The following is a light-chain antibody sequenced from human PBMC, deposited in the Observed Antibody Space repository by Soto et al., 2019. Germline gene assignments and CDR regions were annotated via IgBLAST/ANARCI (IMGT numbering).Light chain of an antibody. CDR3: QHYGASAST. J-gene: IGKJ2*01. Sequence: EIVLTQSPGTLSLSPGERATLSCRASQSVWTNYLAWYQQKPGQAPRLLIYGASSRATGIPDRFSGSGSGKDFTSPSSRLELEDFAVYYCQHYGASASTFGEGTTLEI. CDR1: QSVWTNY. V-gene: IGKV3-20*01. CDR2: GAS.